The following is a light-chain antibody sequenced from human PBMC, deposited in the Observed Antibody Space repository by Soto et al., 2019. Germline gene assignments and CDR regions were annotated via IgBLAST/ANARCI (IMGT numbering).Light chain of an antibody. CDR3: SSYVGSNSHGV. Sequence: QSALTQPPSASGSPGQSVTISCTGTSSDVGGYSFVSWYQQHPGKAPKLMIYEVSKRPSGVPDRFSGSKSGNTASLTVSGLQAEDEADYYCSSYVGSNSHGVFGTGTKVTVL. CDR1: SSDVGGYSF. V-gene: IGLV2-8*01. CDR2: EVS. J-gene: IGLJ1*01.